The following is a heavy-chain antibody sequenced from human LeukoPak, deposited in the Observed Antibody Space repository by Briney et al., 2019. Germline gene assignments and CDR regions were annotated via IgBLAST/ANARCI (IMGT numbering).Heavy chain of an antibody. CDR2: IYYSGST. CDR3: ARITAVAGTDYYYYMDV. J-gene: IGHJ6*03. Sequence: ESSETLSLTCTVSGGSISSYYWSWIRQPPGKGLEWIGYIYYSGSTNYNPSLKSRVTISVDTSKNQFSLKLSSVTAADTAVYYCARITAVAGTDYYYYMDVWGKGTTVTVSS. CDR1: GGSISSYY. V-gene: IGHV4-59*01. D-gene: IGHD6-19*01.